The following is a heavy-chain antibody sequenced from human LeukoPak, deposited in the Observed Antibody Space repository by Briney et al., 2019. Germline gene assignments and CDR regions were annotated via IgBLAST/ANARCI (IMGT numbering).Heavy chain of an antibody. CDR2: IVVSSGKT. CDR3: AAYVGAVAGSSGY. V-gene: IGHV1-58*02. CDR1: GLTFTISA. J-gene: IGHJ4*02. Sequence: SVTVSFKASGLTFTISAMQWVRQARGQRREGIGWIVVSSGKTKYAQKFQERVTITRDRSTSTAYMELSSLRSEDTAVYYCAAYVGAVAGSSGYWGQGTLVTVSS. D-gene: IGHD6-19*01.